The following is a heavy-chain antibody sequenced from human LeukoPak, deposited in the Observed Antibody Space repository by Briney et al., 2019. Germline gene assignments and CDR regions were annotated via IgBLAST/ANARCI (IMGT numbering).Heavy chain of an antibody. V-gene: IGHV3-49*04. Sequence: GGSLRLSCTASGFTFGDYAMSWVRQAPGKGVEGGGFIRSKAYGGTTEYAASVKGRFTISRDESKSIAYLQMNSLKTEDTAVYYCTRVIDILQDWFDPWGQGTLVTVSS. D-gene: IGHD3-22*01. CDR1: GFTFGDYA. CDR2: IRSKAYGGTT. CDR3: TRVIDILQDWFDP. J-gene: IGHJ5*02.